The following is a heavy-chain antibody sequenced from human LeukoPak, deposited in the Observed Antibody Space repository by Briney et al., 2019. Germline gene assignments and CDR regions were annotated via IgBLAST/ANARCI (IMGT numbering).Heavy chain of an antibody. Sequence: GESLRISCQTSGSTFIHYWISWVRQVPGKGLEWMGRIDPSDSYTNYGPPFQGHITISADRSLNTSYLQWSGLKASDTAMYFCARHGPTYFYDSSGVFDVWGRGTMVIVSS. D-gene: IGHD3-22*01. CDR1: GSTFIHYW. CDR2: IDPSDSYT. V-gene: IGHV5-10-1*01. CDR3: ARHGPTYFYDSSGVFDV. J-gene: IGHJ3*01.